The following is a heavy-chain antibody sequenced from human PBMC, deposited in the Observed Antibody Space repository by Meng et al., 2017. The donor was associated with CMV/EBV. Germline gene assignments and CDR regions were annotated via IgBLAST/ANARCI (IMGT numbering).Heavy chain of an antibody. Sequence: GSLRLSCAVYGGSFSGYYWSWIRQPPGKGLEWIGEINHSGSTNYNPSLKSRVTISVDTSKNQFSLKLGSVTAADTAVYYCARKAQDCSSTSCYPFDIWGQGTMVTVSS. D-gene: IGHD2-2*01. CDR1: GGSFSGYY. CDR2: INHSGST. V-gene: IGHV4-34*01. CDR3: ARKAQDCSSTSCYPFDI. J-gene: IGHJ3*02.